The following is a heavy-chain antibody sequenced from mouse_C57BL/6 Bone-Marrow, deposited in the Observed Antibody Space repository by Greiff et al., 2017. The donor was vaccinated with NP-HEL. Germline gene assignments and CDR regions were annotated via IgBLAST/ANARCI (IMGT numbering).Heavy chain of an antibody. CDR3: ARDGWLLPLFDY. J-gene: IGHJ2*01. Sequence: EVQLQESGPGLVKPSQSLSLTCSVTGYSITSGYYWNWIRQFPGNKLEWMGYISYDGSNNYNPSLKNRISITRDTSKNQFFLKLNSVTTEDTATYYCARDGWLLPLFDYWGQGTTLTVSS. CDR2: ISYDGSN. CDR1: GYSITSGYY. D-gene: IGHD2-3*01. V-gene: IGHV3-6*01.